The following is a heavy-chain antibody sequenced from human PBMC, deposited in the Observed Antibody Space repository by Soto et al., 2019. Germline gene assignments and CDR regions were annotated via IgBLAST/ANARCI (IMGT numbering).Heavy chain of an antibody. CDR3: ARARKKYYDFWSGYNWFDP. J-gene: IGHJ5*02. CDR2: INHSGST. V-gene: IGHV4-34*01. Sequence: KPSETLSLTCAVYGGSFSGYYWSWIRQPPGKGLEWIGEINHSGSTNYNPSLKSRVTISVDTSKNQFSLKLSSVTAADTAVYYCARARKKYYDFWSGYNWFDPWGQGTLVTVSS. CDR1: GGSFSGYY. D-gene: IGHD3-3*01.